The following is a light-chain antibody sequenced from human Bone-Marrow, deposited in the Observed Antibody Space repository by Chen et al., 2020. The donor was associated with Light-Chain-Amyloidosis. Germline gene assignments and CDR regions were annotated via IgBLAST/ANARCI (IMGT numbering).Light chain of an antibody. Sequence: EIQMTQSPSSLSASVGDRVTITCRASQSISFYLNWYQQRPGKAPNLLIYAASSLQSGVPSRFSGSGSGTDFTLTISSLQTEDFATYYCQQSYTSPRTFGLGTKVDIK. CDR1: QSISFY. J-gene: IGKJ3*01. CDR3: QQSYTSPRT. V-gene: IGKV1-39*01. CDR2: AAS.